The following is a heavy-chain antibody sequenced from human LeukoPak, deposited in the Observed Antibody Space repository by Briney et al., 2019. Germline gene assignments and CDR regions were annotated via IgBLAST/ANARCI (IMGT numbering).Heavy chain of an antibody. CDR3: STLNFRDGMDV. V-gene: IGHV1-2*02. J-gene: IGHJ6*02. CDR2: VRPKNGDT. Sequence: ASVKVSCKASGYKFTDYFLHWVRQVPGQGPEWMGWVRPKNGDTKYAQKFQGRVTMTRDTSTSTVYMELSRLKSDDTATYYCSTLNFRDGMDVWGQGTTVIVSS. CDR1: GYKFTDYF.